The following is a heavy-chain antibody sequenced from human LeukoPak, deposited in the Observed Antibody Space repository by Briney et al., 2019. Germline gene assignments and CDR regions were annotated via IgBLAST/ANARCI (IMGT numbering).Heavy chain of an antibody. D-gene: IGHD1-26*01. V-gene: IGHV3-23*01. CDR3: ATTLRSGSYYFDS. CDR2: ISGSGDYT. J-gene: IGHJ4*02. CDR1: GFTFSDYA. Sequence: GRSLRLSCAASGFTFSDYAMSWVRQPPGKGLEWVSTISGSGDYTYYADSVRGRFTISRDNSKNTLYLQMNSLRVEDTAVYYCATTLRSGSYYFDSWGQGTLVTVSS.